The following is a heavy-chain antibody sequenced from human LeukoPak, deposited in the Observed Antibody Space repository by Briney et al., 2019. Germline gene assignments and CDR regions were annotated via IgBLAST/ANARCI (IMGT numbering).Heavy chain of an antibody. V-gene: IGHV3-48*04. CDR1: GFIFSGST. J-gene: IGHJ6*04. CDR2: ISSSGSTI. D-gene: IGHD3-10*02. Sequence: PGGSLRLSCAASGFIFSGSTMHWVRQASGKGLEWVSYISSSGSTIYYADSVKGRFTISRDNAKNSLYLQMNSLRAEDTAVYYCAELGITMIGGVWGKGTTVTISS. CDR3: AELGITMIGGV.